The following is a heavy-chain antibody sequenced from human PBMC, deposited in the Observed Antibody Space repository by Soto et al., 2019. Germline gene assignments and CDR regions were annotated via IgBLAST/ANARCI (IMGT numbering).Heavy chain of an antibody. CDR2: FDPEDGET. Sequence: ASVKVSCKVSGYTLTELSMHWVRQAPGKGLEWMGGFDPEDGETIYAQKFQGRVTMTEDTSTDTAYMELSSLRSEDTAVYYCATDGYCSGGSCYRNDFDYWGQGTLVTVSS. J-gene: IGHJ4*02. CDR3: ATDGYCSGGSCYRNDFDY. D-gene: IGHD2-15*01. CDR1: GYTLTELS. V-gene: IGHV1-24*01.